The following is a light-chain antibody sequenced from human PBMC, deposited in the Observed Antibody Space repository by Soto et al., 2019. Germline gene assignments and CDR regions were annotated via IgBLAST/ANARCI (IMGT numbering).Light chain of an antibody. CDR2: AAS. CDR1: QSISSY. Sequence: DIQMTQSPSSLSASVGDRVTTTCRASQSISSYLNWYQQKPGKAPKLLIYAASSLQSGVPSRFSGSGSGTDFTFTISSLQPEDFATYYCQPRYSTPRTFGQGTKVDIK. J-gene: IGKJ1*01. V-gene: IGKV1-39*01. CDR3: QPRYSTPRT.